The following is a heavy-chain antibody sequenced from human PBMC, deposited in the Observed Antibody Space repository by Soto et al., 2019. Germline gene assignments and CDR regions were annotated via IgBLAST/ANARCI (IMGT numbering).Heavy chain of an antibody. CDR1: GFFFSAYG. CDR2: IYYDGNNK. D-gene: IGHD4-17*01. J-gene: IGHJ4*02. CDR3: ARVGGTVTSDY. V-gene: IGHV3-33*01. Sequence: QVHLVESGGGVVQPGRSLRLSCAASGFFFSAYGMHWVRQAPGKGLEWAAMIYYDGNNKYYADSVKGRFTISRDNSKNTLYLQMNSLRVEDTAVYYCARVGGTVTSDYWGQGTLVIVSS.